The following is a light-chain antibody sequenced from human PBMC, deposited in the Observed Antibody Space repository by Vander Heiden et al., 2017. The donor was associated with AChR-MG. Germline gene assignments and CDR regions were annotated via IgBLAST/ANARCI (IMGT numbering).Light chain of an antibody. J-gene: IGKJ4*01. V-gene: IGKV1-5*03. Sequence: DIQMPQSPSTLSASVGDRVTITCRASQSISSWLAWYRQKPGKAPNLLIYKASSLESGVPSRFSGSGSGTEFTLTISSLQPDDFATYYCQQYYSYPLTFGGGTKVEIK. CDR2: KAS. CDR1: QSISSW. CDR3: QQYYSYPLT.